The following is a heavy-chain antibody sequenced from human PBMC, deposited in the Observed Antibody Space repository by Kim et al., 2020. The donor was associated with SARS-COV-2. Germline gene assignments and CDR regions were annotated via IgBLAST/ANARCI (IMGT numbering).Heavy chain of an antibody. CDR1: GGSFSGYY. CDR3: ARGNTDGGATRWVYNWFDP. CDR2: INHSGST. J-gene: IGHJ5*02. D-gene: IGHD1-26*01. Sequence: SETLSLTCAVYGGSFSGYYWSWIRQPPGKGLEWIGEINHSGSTNYNPSLKSRVTISVDTSKNQFSLKLSSVTAADTAVYYCARGNTDGGATRWVYNWFDPWGQGTLVTVSS. V-gene: IGHV4-34*01.